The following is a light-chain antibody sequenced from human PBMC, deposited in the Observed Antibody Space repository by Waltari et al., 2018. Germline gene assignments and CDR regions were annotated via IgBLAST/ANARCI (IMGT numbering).Light chain of an antibody. V-gene: IGKV4-1*01. Sequence: DIVMTQSPDSLAVSLGERATINCKSSQSVLFNSNNKNYLAWYQQKPGQPPKLLIYWASTRESGVPDRFSGSGSGTEFALTISSLQAEDVAVYYCQQYFNTPYTFGQGTKLEIK. J-gene: IGKJ2*01. CDR2: WAS. CDR1: QSVLFNSNNKNY. CDR3: QQYFNTPYT.